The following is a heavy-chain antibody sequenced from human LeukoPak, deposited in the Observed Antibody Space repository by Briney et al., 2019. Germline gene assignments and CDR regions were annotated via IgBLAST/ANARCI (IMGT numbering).Heavy chain of an antibody. V-gene: IGHV4-61*01. Sequence: SETLSLTCTVSGGSVSSGSYYWSWIRQPPGKGLEWIGYSYYSGSTNYNPSLKSRVTISVDTSKNQFSLKLSSVTAADTAVYYCAREGVTPPKWFDPWGQGTLVTVSS. CDR3: AREGVTPPKWFDP. CDR1: GGSVSSGSYY. CDR2: SYYSGST. J-gene: IGHJ5*02. D-gene: IGHD3-10*01.